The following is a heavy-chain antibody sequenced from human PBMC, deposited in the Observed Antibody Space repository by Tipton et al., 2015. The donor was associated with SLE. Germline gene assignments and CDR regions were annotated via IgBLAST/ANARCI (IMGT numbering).Heavy chain of an antibody. CDR1: GASMSGYY. J-gene: IGHJ4*02. D-gene: IGHD3-10*01. CDR2: IFDNGNS. Sequence: TLSLTCTVSGASMSGYYWSWIRQSPGKGLEWIGYIFDNGNSNYNPSLKSRVTISIDTSKNQFSLRLSSVTAADTAVYYCARDQPPMDWGQGTLVTVSS. V-gene: IGHV4-59*01. CDR3: ARDQPPMD.